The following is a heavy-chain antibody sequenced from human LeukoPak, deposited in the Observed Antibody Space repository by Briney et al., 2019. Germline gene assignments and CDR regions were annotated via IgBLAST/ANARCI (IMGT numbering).Heavy chain of an antibody. CDR2: IYYSGNT. CDR3: ARRGFYAWGLYYYGRDF. CDR1: GGSISSSSYY. Sequence: SETLSLTCTVSGGSISSSSYYWGWIRQLPGKGLEWIGSIYYSGNTFYNPSPKSRVTISVDTSKNQFSLKLSSVTAADTAVYYCARRGFYAWGLYYYGRDFGGQGTRVPVPS. V-gene: IGHV4-39*07. D-gene: IGHD3-16*01. J-gene: IGHJ6*02.